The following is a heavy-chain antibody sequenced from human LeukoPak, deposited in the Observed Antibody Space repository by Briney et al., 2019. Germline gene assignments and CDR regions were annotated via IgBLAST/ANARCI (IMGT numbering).Heavy chain of an antibody. V-gene: IGHV1-2*04. Sequence: GASVKVYCKASGYTFTGYYMHWVRQAPGQGLEWMGWINPNSGGTNYAQKFQGWVTMTRDTSISTAYMELSRLRSDDTAVYYCARESSVASGDYWGQGTLVTVSS. D-gene: IGHD6-19*01. J-gene: IGHJ4*02. CDR3: ARESSVASGDY. CDR2: INPNSGGT. CDR1: GYTFTGYY.